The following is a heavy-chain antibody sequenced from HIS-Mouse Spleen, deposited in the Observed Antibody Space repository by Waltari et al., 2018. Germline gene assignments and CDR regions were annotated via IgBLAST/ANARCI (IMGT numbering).Heavy chain of an antibody. Sequence: QLQLQESGPGLVKPSETLSPTCTVSGGPISSSSYYWGWTRQPPGKGLEWIGSIYYSGSTYYNPSLKSRVTISVDTSKNQFSLKLSSVTAADTAVYYCAREIPYSSSWYDWYFDLWGRGTLVTVSS. J-gene: IGHJ2*01. CDR1: GGPISSSSYY. V-gene: IGHV4-39*07. D-gene: IGHD6-13*01. CDR2: IYYSGST. CDR3: AREIPYSSSWYDWYFDL.